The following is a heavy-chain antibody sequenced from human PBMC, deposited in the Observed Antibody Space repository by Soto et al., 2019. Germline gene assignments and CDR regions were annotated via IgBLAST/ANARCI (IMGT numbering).Heavy chain of an antibody. D-gene: IGHD3-10*01. CDR3: VRGTRMTGLGISVDRGRVSGDY. V-gene: IGHV4-34*02. CDR2: INHSETA. CDR1: GGSFNGYY. Sequence: QVQLQQWGAGLLKPSETLSLTCAVYGGSFNGYYWNWIRQPPGKGLEWIGEINHSETANYNSSLTSRVTISVDTSRNQFSLMLNSVTAADTAVYYCVRGTRMTGLGISVDRGRVSGDYWGQGTLVTVSS. J-gene: IGHJ4*02.